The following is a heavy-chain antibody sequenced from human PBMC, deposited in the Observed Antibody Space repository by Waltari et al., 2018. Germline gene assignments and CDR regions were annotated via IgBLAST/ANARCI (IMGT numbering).Heavy chain of an antibody. J-gene: IGHJ4*02. Sequence: EVQLVESGGGLVQPGGSLRLSCAASGFTFSSYAMSWVRQAPGKGLEWVSAISGSGGSTYYADSVKGRFTISRDNSKHTLYLQMNSLRAEDTAVYYCAKTPHYYDSSGYSGLRDYWGQGTLVTVSS. D-gene: IGHD3-22*01. CDR1: GFTFSSYA. V-gene: IGHV3-23*04. CDR3: AKTPHYYDSSGYSGLRDY. CDR2: ISGSGGST.